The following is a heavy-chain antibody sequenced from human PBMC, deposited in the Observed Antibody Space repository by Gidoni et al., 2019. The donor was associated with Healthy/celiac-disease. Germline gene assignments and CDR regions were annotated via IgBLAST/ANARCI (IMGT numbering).Heavy chain of an antibody. Sequence: EVQLLESGGGLVQPGGSLRLSCAASGFTFSSYAMSWVRQAPGKGLEWVSAISGRGGSTYYADSVKGRFTISRDNSKNTLYLQMNSLRAEDTAVYYCAKDPQSPLRQWLVPGSHDYWGQGTLVTVSS. V-gene: IGHV3-23*01. CDR1: GFTFSSYA. D-gene: IGHD6-19*01. J-gene: IGHJ4*02. CDR3: AKDPQSPLRQWLVPGSHDY. CDR2: ISGRGGST.